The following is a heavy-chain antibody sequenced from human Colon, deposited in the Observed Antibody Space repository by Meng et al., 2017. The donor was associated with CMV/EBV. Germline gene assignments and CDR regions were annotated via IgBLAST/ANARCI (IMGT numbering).Heavy chain of an antibody. CDR1: GGSVTSGGHY. CDR2: IYDSGAT. J-gene: IGHJ6*02. D-gene: IGHD3-22*01. Sequence: SETLSLTCTVSGGSVTSGGHYWSWIRQYPGTGLEWIGYIYDSGATYYNPSLRSRVTIALDTSKNDFSLNLKSVTAADTAVYYCARGVTMITAGMDVWGQGTTVTVSS. CDR3: ARGVTMITAGMDV. V-gene: IGHV4-31*03.